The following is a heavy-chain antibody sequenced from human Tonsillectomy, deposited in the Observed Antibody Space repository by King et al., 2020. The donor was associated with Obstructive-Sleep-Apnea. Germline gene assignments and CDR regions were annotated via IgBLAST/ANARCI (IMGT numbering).Heavy chain of an antibody. Sequence: VQLVESGGGVVQPGRSLRLSCAASGYTFSSHGMHWVRQAPGKGLEWVAVIWFDGSKKYYADSVKGRFTISRDDSKNTLYLQMNSLRAEDTAMYYCARAPSSSFDYWGQGTLVIVSS. CDR3: ARAPSSSFDY. V-gene: IGHV3-33*01. J-gene: IGHJ4*02. D-gene: IGHD6-6*01. CDR2: IWFDGSKK. CDR1: GYTFSSHG.